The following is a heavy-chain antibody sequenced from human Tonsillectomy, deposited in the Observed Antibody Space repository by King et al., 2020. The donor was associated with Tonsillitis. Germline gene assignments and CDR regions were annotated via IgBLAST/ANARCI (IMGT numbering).Heavy chain of an antibody. Sequence: VQLVESGAEVKKPGASVKVSCKTSGYTFTSYYMHWVRQAPGRGLEWMGIINPSGGSTSYAQKFQGRVTMTRDTSTSTVYMELSGLSSDDTAVYYCARDYDFAPLRAFAIWGQGTMVTVSS. CDR1: GYTFTSYY. CDR3: ARDYDFAPLRAFAI. J-gene: IGHJ3*02. D-gene: IGHD3-3*01. V-gene: IGHV1-46*01. CDR2: INPSGGST.